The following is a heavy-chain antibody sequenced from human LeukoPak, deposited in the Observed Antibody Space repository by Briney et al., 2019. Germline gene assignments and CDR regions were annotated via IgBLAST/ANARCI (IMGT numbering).Heavy chain of an antibody. CDR3: AKIGGSGSSNFDY. J-gene: IGHJ4*02. D-gene: IGHD3-10*01. V-gene: IGHV3-30*02. Sequence: GSLRLSCAASGFPFSTYSMSWVRQAPGKGLEWVAFIRYDGSNKYYADSVKGRFTISRDNSKNTLYLQTNSLRAEDTAVYYCAKIGGSGSSNFDYWGQGTLVTVSS. CDR1: GFPFSTYS. CDR2: IRYDGSNK.